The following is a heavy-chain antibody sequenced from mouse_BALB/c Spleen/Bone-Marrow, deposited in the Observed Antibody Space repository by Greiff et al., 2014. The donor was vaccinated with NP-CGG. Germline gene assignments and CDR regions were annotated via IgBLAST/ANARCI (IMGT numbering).Heavy chain of an antibody. J-gene: IGHJ2*01. CDR2: IDPYSGGT. Sequence: VQLQQSGPELVKPGASVKVCCKASGYAFTNYNMNWVKQSHGKSLEWIGYIDPYSGGTNYNQKFRGKATLTVDKSSSTAYMHLNSLTSEDSAVYYCSRGVLAYFDYWGQGTTLTVSS. CDR3: SRGVLAYFDY. CDR1: GYAFTNYN. V-gene: IGHV1S135*01. D-gene: IGHD2-14*01.